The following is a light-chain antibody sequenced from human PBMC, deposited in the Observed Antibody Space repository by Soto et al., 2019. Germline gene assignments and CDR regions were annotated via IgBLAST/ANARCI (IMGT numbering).Light chain of an antibody. CDR2: SNN. CDR1: SSNIGSNT. J-gene: IGLJ1*01. Sequence: QSVLSHPPSATGTPGQGVTISCSGSSSNIGSNTVNWYQQLLGTAPKLLIYSNNQRPSGVPDRFSGSKSGTSASLAISGLQSEDEADYYCAAWDDSLNDYVFGTGTKVTVL. CDR3: AAWDDSLNDYV. V-gene: IGLV1-44*01.